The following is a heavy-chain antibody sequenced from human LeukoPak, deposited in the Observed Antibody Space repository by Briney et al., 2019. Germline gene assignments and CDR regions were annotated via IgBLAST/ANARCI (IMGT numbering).Heavy chain of an antibody. CDR2: ISYDGSNK. CDR1: GFTFSSYG. CDR3: ARAVTINSIAAAGADY. Sequence: GGSLRLSCAASGFTFSSYGMHWVRQAPGKGLEWVAVISYDGSNKYYADSVKGRFTISRDNSKNTLYLQMNSLRAEDTAVYYCARAVTINSIAAAGADYWGQGTLVTVSS. D-gene: IGHD6-13*01. J-gene: IGHJ4*02. V-gene: IGHV3-30*19.